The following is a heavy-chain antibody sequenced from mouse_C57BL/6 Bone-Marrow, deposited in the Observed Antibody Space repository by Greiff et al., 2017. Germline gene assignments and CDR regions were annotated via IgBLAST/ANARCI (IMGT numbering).Heavy chain of an antibody. Sequence: EVQLQESGGGLVKPGGSLKLSCAASGFTFSSYAMSWVRQTPEKRLEWVATISDGGSYTYYPANVKGRFTISRDNAKNNLYLQMSHLKSEDTAMYYCARDGYYGSRDFDVWGTGTTVTVSS. CDR2: ISDGGSYT. V-gene: IGHV5-4*01. CDR3: ARDGYYGSRDFDV. CDR1: GFTFSSYA. J-gene: IGHJ1*03. D-gene: IGHD1-1*01.